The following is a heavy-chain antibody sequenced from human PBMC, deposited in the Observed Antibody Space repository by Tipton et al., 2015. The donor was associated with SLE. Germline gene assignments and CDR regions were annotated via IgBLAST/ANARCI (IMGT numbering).Heavy chain of an antibody. V-gene: IGHV4-59*12. CDR2: IYYSGST. Sequence: TLSLTCTVSGGSISSYYWSWIRQPPGKGLEWIGYIYYSGSTNYNPSLKSRVTISVDTSKSQFSLKLSSVTAADTAVYYCATGYDFQTGWFQHWGQGTLVTVSS. J-gene: IGHJ1*01. CDR3: ATGYDFQTGWFQH. D-gene: IGHD5-12*01. CDR1: GGSISSYY.